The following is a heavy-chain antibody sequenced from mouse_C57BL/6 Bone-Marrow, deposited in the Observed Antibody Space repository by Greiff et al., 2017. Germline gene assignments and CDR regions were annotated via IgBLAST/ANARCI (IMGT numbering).Heavy chain of an antibody. D-gene: IGHD1-1*01. Sequence: QVQLQQSGAELARPGASVKLSCKASGYTFTSYGISWVKQRTGQGLEWIGEIYPRSGNTYYNEKFKGKATLTADKSSSTAYMVLRSLTSEDSAVYFCARVGLLRVAWFAYWGQGTLVTVSA. CDR1: GYTFTSYG. CDR2: IYPRSGNT. V-gene: IGHV1-81*01. J-gene: IGHJ3*01. CDR3: ARVGLLRVAWFAY.